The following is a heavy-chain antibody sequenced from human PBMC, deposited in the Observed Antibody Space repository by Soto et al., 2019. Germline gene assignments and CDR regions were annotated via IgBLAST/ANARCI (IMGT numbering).Heavy chain of an antibody. J-gene: IGHJ4*02. CDR1: GGSVSSIDHY. CDR2: IYYSGST. D-gene: IGHD2-8*01. CDR3: ARGTDAAKAGY. Sequence: QVQLQESGPGLVKPSQTLSLTCTVSGGSVSSIDHYWSWFRQHPGKGLEFITYIYYSGSTHYNPSLESRVTISVDKPKNQFSLKLSSVTAADTVVYYCARGTDAAKAGYWGQGALVTVSS. V-gene: IGHV4-31*03.